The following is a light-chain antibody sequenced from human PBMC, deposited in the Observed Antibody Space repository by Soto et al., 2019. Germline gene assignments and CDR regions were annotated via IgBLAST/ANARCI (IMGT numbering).Light chain of an antibody. CDR3: QQSYSTPIT. Sequence: DIQMTQSPSSLSASVGDRVTITCQSRQDITNYLNWYQQKPGKAPKLLIYAASSLQSGVPSRFSGSGSGTDFTLTISSLQPEDFATYYCQQSYSTPITFGQGTRLEIK. J-gene: IGKJ5*01. CDR1: QDITNY. V-gene: IGKV1-39*01. CDR2: AAS.